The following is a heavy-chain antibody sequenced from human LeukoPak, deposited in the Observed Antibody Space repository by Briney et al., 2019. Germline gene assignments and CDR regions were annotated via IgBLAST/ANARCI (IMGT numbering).Heavy chain of an antibody. D-gene: IGHD4-17*01. Sequence: XXSCXAXXFTFSXYSMNWIRQAPGKGLEWVSSISSSTSYIYYADSVKGRFTISKDNAKNSLYLQMNSLRAEDTAVYYCARAGGSTVSHSDYWGQGTLVTVSS. V-gene: IGHV3-21*01. CDR2: ISSSTSYI. CDR3: ARAGGSTVSHSDY. CDR1: XFTFSXYS. J-gene: IGHJ4*02.